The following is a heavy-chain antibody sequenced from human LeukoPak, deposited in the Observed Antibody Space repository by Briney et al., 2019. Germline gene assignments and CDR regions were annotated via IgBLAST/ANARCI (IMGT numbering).Heavy chain of an antibody. CDR1: GGSFSGYY. J-gene: IGHJ4*02. CDR2: INHSGST. Sequence: SETLSLTCAVYGGSFSGYYWSWIRQPPGKGLEWIGEINHSGSTNYNPSLKSRVTISEDTSKNQFSLKLSSVTAADTAVYYCARSRPPGGDDYWGQGTLVTVSS. V-gene: IGHV4-34*01. CDR3: ARSRPPGGDDY. D-gene: IGHD2-21*02.